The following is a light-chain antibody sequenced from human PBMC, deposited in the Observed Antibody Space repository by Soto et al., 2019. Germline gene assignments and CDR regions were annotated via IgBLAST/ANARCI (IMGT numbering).Light chain of an antibody. CDR3: KQNNNSPP. CDR1: QSVSSN. J-gene: IGKJ1*01. CDR2: GAS. Sequence: EIVMTQSPATLSVSPGERATLSCRASQSVSSNLAWYQQKPGQAPRLLIYGASTRATGIPTRFSGSGSGTEFPLTISSLQSDDVAVYYCKQNNNSPPFGQGTKVEIK. V-gene: IGKV3-15*01.